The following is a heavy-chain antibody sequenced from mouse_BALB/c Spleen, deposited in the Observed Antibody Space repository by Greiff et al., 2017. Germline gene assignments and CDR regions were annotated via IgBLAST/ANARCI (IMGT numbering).Heavy chain of an antibody. V-gene: IGHV1S34*01. CDR2: ISCYNGAT. J-gene: IGHJ2*01. D-gene: IGHD2-1*01. CDR1: GYSFTGYY. Sequence: LVKTGASVKISCKASGYSFTGYYMHWVKQSHGKSLEWIGYISCYNGATSYNQKFKGKATFTVVTSSSTAYMQFNSLTSEDSAVYYCARGGGNYPLFDYWGQGTTLTVSS. CDR3: ARGGGNYPLFDY.